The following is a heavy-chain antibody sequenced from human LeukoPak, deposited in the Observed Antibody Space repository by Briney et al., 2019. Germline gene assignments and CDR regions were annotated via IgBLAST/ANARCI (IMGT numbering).Heavy chain of an antibody. CDR3: ARDPDYYDPGY. J-gene: IGHJ4*02. CDR2: IYHSGST. V-gene: IGHV4-39*07. CDR1: GGSISSSSYY. D-gene: IGHD3-22*01. Sequence: TSETLSLTCTVSGGSISSSSYYWGWIRQPPGKGLEWIGSIYHSGSTYYNPSLKSRVTISIDTSKSQFSLNLSSVTAADTAVYFCARDPDYYDPGYWGQGTLVTVSS.